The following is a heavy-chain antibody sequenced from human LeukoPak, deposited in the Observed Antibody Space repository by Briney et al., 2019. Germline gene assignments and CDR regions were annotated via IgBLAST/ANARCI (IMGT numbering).Heavy chain of an antibody. V-gene: IGHV5-51*01. CDR3: ARPSSYCGGDCYPGHFDY. Sequence: GESLKISCKGSGYSFTSYWIGCVRQMPGKGLEWMGIIYPGDSDTRYSPSFQGQVTISADKSISTAYLQWSSLKASDTAMYYCARPSSYCGGDCYPGHFDYWGQGTLVTVSS. CDR2: IYPGDSDT. D-gene: IGHD2-21*02. CDR1: GYSFTSYW. J-gene: IGHJ4*02.